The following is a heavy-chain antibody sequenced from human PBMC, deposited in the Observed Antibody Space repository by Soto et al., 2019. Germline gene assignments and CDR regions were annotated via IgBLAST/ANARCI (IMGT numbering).Heavy chain of an antibody. CDR3: ARAGGLGAVAADY. Sequence: QLQLQEFGSGLVKPSQTLSLTCAVSGGSISSDGYSWSWIRQPPGKGLEWIGYIYHSGSTYYNPSLKSRVTISVDRSKNQFSLKLSSVTAADTAVYYCARAGGLGAVAADYWGQGTLVTVSS. CDR1: GGSISSDGYS. V-gene: IGHV4-30-2*01. J-gene: IGHJ4*02. CDR2: IYHSGST. D-gene: IGHD6-19*01.